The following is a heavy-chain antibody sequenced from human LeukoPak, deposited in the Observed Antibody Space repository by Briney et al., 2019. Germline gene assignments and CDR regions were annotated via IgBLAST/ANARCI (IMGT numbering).Heavy chain of an antibody. D-gene: IGHD6-19*01. J-gene: IGHJ4*02. CDR1: GFTFSSYG. CDR2: ISYDGSNK. V-gene: IGHV3-30*19. CDR3: ARVPIAVAGNHYFDY. Sequence: GGSLRLSCAASGFTFSSYGMHWVRQASGKGLEWVAVISYDGSNKYYADSVKGRFTISRDNSKNTLYLQMNSLRAEDTAVYYCARVPIAVAGNHYFDYWGQGTLVTVSS.